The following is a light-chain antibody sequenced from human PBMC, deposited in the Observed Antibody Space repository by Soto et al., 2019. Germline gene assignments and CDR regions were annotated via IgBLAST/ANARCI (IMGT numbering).Light chain of an antibody. CDR2: EVS. CDR1: SSDIGDYTH. CDR3: AAWDDSLNGPV. J-gene: IGLJ1*01. Sequence: QSALTQPASVSGSPGQSITISCTGTSSDIGDYTHVSWYQQHPGKAPKLIIYEVSDRPSGVSNRFSGSKSGNTASLTISGLQTEDEADYYCAAWDDSLNGPVFGTGTKVTVL. V-gene: IGLV2-14*01.